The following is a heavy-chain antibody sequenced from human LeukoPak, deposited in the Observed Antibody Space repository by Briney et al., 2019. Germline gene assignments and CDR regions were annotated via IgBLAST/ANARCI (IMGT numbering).Heavy chain of an antibody. V-gene: IGHV3-33*01. CDR1: GFTFSSYG. J-gene: IGHJ4*02. D-gene: IGHD4-17*01. CDR3: ISSPDYGDYLMIMCY. CDR2: IWYDGSNK. Sequence: GRSLRLSCAASGFTFSSYGMHWVRQAPGKGLEWVAVIWYDGSNKYYVDSVKGRFTISRDNSKNTLYLQMNSLRAEDTAVYYCISSPDYGDYLMIMCYWGQGTLVTVSS.